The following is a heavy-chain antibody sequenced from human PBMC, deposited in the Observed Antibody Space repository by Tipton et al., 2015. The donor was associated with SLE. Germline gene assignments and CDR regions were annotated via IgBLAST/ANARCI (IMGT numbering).Heavy chain of an antibody. CDR2: INSDGSST. Sequence: SLRLSCAASGFTFSSYWMHWVRQAPGKGLVWVSRINSDGSSTSYADSVKGRFTISRDNSKNTLYLQMNSLRAEDTAVYYCAREGGQWLAFDYWGQGTLVTVSS. V-gene: IGHV3-74*01. CDR3: AREGGQWLAFDY. D-gene: IGHD6-19*01. CDR1: GFTFSSYW. J-gene: IGHJ4*02.